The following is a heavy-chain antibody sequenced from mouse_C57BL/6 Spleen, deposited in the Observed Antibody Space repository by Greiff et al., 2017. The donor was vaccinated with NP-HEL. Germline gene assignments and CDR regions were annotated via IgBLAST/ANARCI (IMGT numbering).Heavy chain of an antibody. J-gene: IGHJ1*03. D-gene: IGHD1-1*01. CDR3: ARSADYYGSTWYFDV. CDR1: GYTFTSYW. Sequence: QVQLQQPGAELVMPGASVKLSCKASGYTFTSYWMHWVKQRPGQGLEWIGEIDPSDSYTNYNQKFKGKSTLTVDKSSSTAYMQLSSLTSEDSAVYYCARSADYYGSTWYFDVWGTGTTVTVSS. CDR2: IDPSDSYT. V-gene: IGHV1-69*01.